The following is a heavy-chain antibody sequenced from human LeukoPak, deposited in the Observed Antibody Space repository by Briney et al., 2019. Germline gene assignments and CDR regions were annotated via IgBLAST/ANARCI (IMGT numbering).Heavy chain of an antibody. Sequence: PSETLSLTCTVSGGSIDSYYWSWIRQPPGKGLEWIGYIYYTGSTEYHPSLKSRVTISLDTSKNQFSLRLTSVTAADTAVYYCARVYQSAEYYFDYWGQGNLVSVSS. V-gene: IGHV4-59*01. CDR3: ARVYQSAEYYFDY. CDR1: GGSIDSYY. CDR2: IYYTGST. D-gene: IGHD2-2*01. J-gene: IGHJ4*02.